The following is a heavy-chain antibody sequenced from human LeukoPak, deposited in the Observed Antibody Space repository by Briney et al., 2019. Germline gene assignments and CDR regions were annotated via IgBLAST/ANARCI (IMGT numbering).Heavy chain of an antibody. CDR3: AKPQDRIRGVIGPIVY. CDR2: ISGSGGST. CDR1: GFTFSSYA. Sequence: GGSLRLSCAASGFTFSSYAMSWVRQAPGKGLEWVSAISGSGGSTYYADSVKGRFTISRDNSKNTLYLQMNSLRAEDMAVYYCAKPQDRIRGVIGPIVYWGQGTLVTVSS. J-gene: IGHJ4*02. V-gene: IGHV3-23*01. D-gene: IGHD3-10*01.